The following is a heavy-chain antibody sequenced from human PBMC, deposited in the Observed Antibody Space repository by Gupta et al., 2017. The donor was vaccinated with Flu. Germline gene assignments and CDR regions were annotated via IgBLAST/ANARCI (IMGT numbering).Heavy chain of an antibody. J-gene: IGHJ6*03. CDR3: AKDGRGPTAPQNYHFDYYYMDV. D-gene: IGHD1-1*01. Sequence: QVQLVESGGDVVQPGKSLRLSCATSGFTFSSYAMHWVRQAPGKGLEWVAVISYDGNFKYYADSVKGRFTISRDDSKKMLFLQMNSLRSDDTAVFYCAKDGRGPTAPQNYHFDYYYMDVWGKGTTVTVSS. V-gene: IGHV3-30*18. CDR1: GFTFSSYA. CDR2: ISYDGNFK.